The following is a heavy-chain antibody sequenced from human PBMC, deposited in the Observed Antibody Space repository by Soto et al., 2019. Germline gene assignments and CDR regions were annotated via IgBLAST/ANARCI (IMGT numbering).Heavy chain of an antibody. J-gene: IGHJ4*02. V-gene: IGHV1-58*01. D-gene: IGHD2-15*01. CDR1: PYSYNHRS. CDR3: AAFLLVVGY. CDR2: IVVGNGNT. Sequence: SVELPCQASPYSYNHRSLQWVRQARGQRLEWIGWIVVGNGNTYYAQKFQGRVTLTRDMSTSTAYMEVSSLRSEDAAVYYCAAFLLVVGYWVKGNLV.